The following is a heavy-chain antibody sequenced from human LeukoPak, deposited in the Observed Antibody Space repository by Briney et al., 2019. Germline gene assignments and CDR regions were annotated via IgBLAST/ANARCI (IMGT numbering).Heavy chain of an antibody. V-gene: IGHV1-46*01. Sequence: ASVRVSCKASGYTYPSYFMHAVRQAAGQGLEWMGIINPTGGSTTYAQKFQGRVTMTRDTSTSTVYMELSSLRSDDTAVYYCARVSGGGNYLDYWGQGTLVTVSS. CDR3: ARVSGGGNYLDY. D-gene: IGHD2-15*01. J-gene: IGHJ4*02. CDR2: INPTGGST. CDR1: GYTYPSYF.